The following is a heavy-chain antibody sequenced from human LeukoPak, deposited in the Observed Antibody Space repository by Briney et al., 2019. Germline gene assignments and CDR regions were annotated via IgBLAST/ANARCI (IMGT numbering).Heavy chain of an antibody. Sequence: GGSLRLSCTSSGFTFEDYALTWLRQAPGKGLEWLGFIRTKFYGGTADCAASVKDRFTISRDDYKNIAYLQMDGLKSKDTALYYCVRVGRDRGFDIWGQGTAVTVSS. CDR2: IRTKFYGGTA. J-gene: IGHJ3*02. V-gene: IGHV3-49*03. CDR1: GFTFEDYA. D-gene: IGHD3-10*01. CDR3: VRVGRDRGFDI.